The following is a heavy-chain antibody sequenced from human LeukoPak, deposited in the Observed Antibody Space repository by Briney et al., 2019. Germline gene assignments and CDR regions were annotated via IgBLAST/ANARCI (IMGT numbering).Heavy chain of an antibody. D-gene: IGHD6-13*01. CDR2: IWYDGSNK. V-gene: IGHV3-30*02. J-gene: IGHJ4*02. CDR1: GFSFSSYG. Sequence: GGSLRLSCAASGFSFSSYGMLWVRQAPGKGLEWVAVIWYDGSNKYYADSVKGRFTISRDNSKNTLYLEMNSLRAEDTAVFYCAKDSSRDYYYFDYWGQGTLVTVSS. CDR3: AKDSSRDYYYFDY.